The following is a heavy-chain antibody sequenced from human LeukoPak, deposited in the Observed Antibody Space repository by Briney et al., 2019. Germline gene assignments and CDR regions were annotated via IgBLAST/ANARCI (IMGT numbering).Heavy chain of an antibody. J-gene: IGHJ6*03. CDR1: GGYIGIYY. CDR3: AREISGTYYNPLGYMDV. CDR2: IFTSGIA. D-gene: IGHD3-10*01. Sequence: PSETLSLTCTVSGGYIGIYYWNWIRQPAGKGLEWIGRIFTSGIANYNPSLKSRVTMSVDTSKNQFPLNLSSVTAADTAVYYCAREISGTYYNPLGYMDVWGKGTTVTVSS. V-gene: IGHV4-4*07.